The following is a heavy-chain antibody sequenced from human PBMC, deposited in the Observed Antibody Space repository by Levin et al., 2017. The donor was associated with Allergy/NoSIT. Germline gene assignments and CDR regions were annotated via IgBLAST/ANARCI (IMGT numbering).Heavy chain of an antibody. Sequence: ASVKVSCAASGFTFSSYSMNWVRQAPGKGLEWVSYISSSSSIYYADSVKGRFTISRDNAKNSLYLQMNSLRDEDTAVYYCAREDYGNFDYWGQGTLVTVSS. V-gene: IGHV3-48*02. CDR3: AREDYGNFDY. J-gene: IGHJ4*02. D-gene: IGHD4-17*01. CDR1: GFTFSSYS. CDR2: ISSSSSI.